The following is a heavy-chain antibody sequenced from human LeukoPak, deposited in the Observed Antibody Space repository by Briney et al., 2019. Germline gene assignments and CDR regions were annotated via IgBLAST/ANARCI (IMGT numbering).Heavy chain of an antibody. CDR3: AKDLSGADAFDI. V-gene: IGHV3-23*01. Sequence: GGSLRLSCAASGFTFSSYSMNWVRQAPGKGLEWVSAISGSGDSTYYADSVKGRFTISRDNSKNTLYLQMNSLRAEDTAVYYCAKDLSGADAFDIWGQGTMVTVSS. J-gene: IGHJ3*02. CDR1: GFTFSSYS. CDR2: ISGSGDST. D-gene: IGHD2-8*02.